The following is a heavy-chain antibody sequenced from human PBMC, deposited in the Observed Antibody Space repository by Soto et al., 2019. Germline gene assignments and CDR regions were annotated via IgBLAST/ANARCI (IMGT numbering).Heavy chain of an antibody. J-gene: IGHJ5*02. D-gene: IGHD3-10*01. CDR3: ATGGTLVRGRGSDP. CDR1: GGYISSYY. V-gene: IGHV4-59*12. CDR2: IYYSGST. Sequence: QVQLQESGPGLVQPSETLSLTCTVSGGYISSYYWTWIRQPPGKRLEWIGYIYYSGSTNYNPSRKSRFNISLDPSKNQFSLKLSSVPAANTAVYYCATGGTLVRGRGSDPWGQGTLVTVSS.